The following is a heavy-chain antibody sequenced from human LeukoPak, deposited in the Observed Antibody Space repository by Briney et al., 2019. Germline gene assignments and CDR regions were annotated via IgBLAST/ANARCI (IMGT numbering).Heavy chain of an antibody. Sequence: PSETLSLTCTVSGGSISSYYWSWIRQPPGKGLEWIGEINHSGSTNYNPSLKSRVTISVDTSKNQFSLKLSSVTAADTAVYYCARGRYSSSWYRGWYWFDPWGQGTLVTVSS. V-gene: IGHV4-34*01. CDR2: INHSGST. J-gene: IGHJ5*02. D-gene: IGHD6-13*01. CDR3: ARGRYSSSWYRGWYWFDP. CDR1: GGSISSYY.